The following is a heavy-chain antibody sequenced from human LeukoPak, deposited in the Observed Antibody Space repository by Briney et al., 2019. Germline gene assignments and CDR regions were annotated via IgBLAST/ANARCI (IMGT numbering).Heavy chain of an antibody. D-gene: IGHD6-13*01. CDR2: ISSSGSTI. Sequence: PGGSLRLSCAASGFTFSDYYMSWIRQAPGKGLEWVSYISSSGSTIYYADSVKGRFTISRDNAKNSLYLQMNSLRAEDTAVYYCAREESLRIAAADYYYYYMDVWGKGTTVTVSS. V-gene: IGHV3-11*01. CDR3: AREESLRIAAADYYYYYMDV. CDR1: GFTFSDYY. J-gene: IGHJ6*03.